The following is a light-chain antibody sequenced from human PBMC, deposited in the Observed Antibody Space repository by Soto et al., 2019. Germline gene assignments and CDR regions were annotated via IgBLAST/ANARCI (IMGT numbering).Light chain of an antibody. CDR1: NSNFGSNX. CDR3: QSYDSSLRGYV. CDR2: GNN. V-gene: IGLV1-44*01. Sequence: QSVLTQPPSASGTPGQRVTISCSGSNSNFGSNXVHWYQHRPGTAPKLLSYGNNQRPSGVPERFSGSKSGTSASVAITGLHAEDEADYYCQSYDSSLRGYVFGTGTKVTVL. J-gene: IGLJ1*01.